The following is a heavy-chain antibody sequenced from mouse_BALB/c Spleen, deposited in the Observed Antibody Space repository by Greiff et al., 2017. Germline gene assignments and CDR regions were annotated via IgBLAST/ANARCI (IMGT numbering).Heavy chain of an antibody. CDR1: GFSLTSYG. J-gene: IGHJ3*01. CDR2: IWAGGST. V-gene: IGHV2-9*02. CDR3: ARGDYYGSSPFAY. Sequence: VQLQESGPGLVAPSQSLSITCTVSGFSLTSYGVHWVRQPPGKGLEWLGVIWAGGSTNYNSALMSRLSISKDNSKSQVFLKMNSLQTDDTAMYYCARGDYYGSSPFAYWGQGTLVTVSA. D-gene: IGHD1-1*01.